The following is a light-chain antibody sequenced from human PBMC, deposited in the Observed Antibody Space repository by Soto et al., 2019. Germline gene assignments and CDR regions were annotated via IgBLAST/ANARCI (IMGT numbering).Light chain of an antibody. Sequence: DIQMTQSPSSLPASVGDRVTIACQASQDIKKFLNWYQQKPGEAPKLLIFHTSNLEAGVPSRFSGSGSGTSFPFTITSLQPEDFATYYCQQYETVPYTFGQGTAVDIK. CDR1: QDIKKF. CDR2: HTS. J-gene: IGKJ2*01. CDR3: QQYETVPYT. V-gene: IGKV1-33*01.